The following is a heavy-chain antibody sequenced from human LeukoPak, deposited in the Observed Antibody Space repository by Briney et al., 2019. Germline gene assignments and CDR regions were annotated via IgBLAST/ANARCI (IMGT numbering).Heavy chain of an antibody. CDR3: ARVMPSGWYAY. CDR1: GGSVSSGSYY. V-gene: IGHV4-61*01. J-gene: IGHJ4*02. Sequence: SETLSLTCTVSGGSVSSGSYYWSWIRQPPGKGREWSGYIYYSGSTNYNPSLKSRVTISVDTSKNQFSLKLSSATDADTAVYYCARVMPSGWYAYWGQGTLVTVSS. CDR2: IYYSGST. D-gene: IGHD6-19*01.